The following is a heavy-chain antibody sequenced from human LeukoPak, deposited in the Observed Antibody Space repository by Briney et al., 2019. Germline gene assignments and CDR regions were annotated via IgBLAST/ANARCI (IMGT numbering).Heavy chain of an antibody. J-gene: IGHJ6*03. CDR2: LHYSGST. Sequence: PSETLSLTCTVSGGSISSSSYYWGWIRQPPGKGLEWIGYLHYSGSTNYNPSLKSRVTISVDTSKNQFSLKLSSVTAADTAVYYCARTTMVRGTYYMDVWGKGTTVTVSS. V-gene: IGHV4-61*05. CDR3: ARTTMVRGTYYMDV. D-gene: IGHD3-10*01. CDR1: GGSISSSSYY.